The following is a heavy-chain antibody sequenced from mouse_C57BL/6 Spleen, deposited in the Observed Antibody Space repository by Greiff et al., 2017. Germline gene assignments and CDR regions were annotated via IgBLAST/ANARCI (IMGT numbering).Heavy chain of an antibody. CDR2: IDPTDSET. D-gene: IGHD1-1*01. Sequence: QVQLQQPGAELVRPGSSVKLSCKASGYTFTSYWMHWVKQRPIQGLEWIGNIDPTDSETHYNQKFKDKATLTVDKSSSTAYMQLNSLTSEDSAVYYCARSVTSVDAMDYWGQGTSVTVSS. CDR1: GYTFTSYW. CDR3: ARSVTSVDAMDY. J-gene: IGHJ4*01. V-gene: IGHV1-52*01.